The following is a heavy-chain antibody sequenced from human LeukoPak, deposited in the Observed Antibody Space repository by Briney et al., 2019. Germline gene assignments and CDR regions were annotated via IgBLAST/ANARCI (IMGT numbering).Heavy chain of an antibody. Sequence: GGSLRLSCAASGFTFSTYAVSWVRQAPGKGLEWVSAISGSGGSTYYADFVKGRFTISRDNSKNTLYLQMNSLRAEDTAVYYCARGSRASYYYDMDVWGQGTTVTVSS. J-gene: IGHJ6*02. D-gene: IGHD5-12*01. V-gene: IGHV3-23*01. CDR3: ARGSRASYYYDMDV. CDR2: ISGSGGST. CDR1: GFTFSTYA.